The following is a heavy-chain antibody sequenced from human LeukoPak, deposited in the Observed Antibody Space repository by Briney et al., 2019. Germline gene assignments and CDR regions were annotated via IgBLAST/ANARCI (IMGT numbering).Heavy chain of an antibody. J-gene: IGHJ5*02. CDR3: AAPYSTRWFDL. V-gene: IGHV1-58*01. CDR1: GFPLSNSA. CDR2: IVVGSNNT. Sequence: GTSVKVSCKASGFPLSNSAVQWVRQAGGQRLERIGWIVVGSNNTNYAQKFQERVTITRDMSTSTAYMELSSLRSEDTAVYYCAAPYSTRWFDLWGRGTLVTVSS. D-gene: IGHD6-13*01.